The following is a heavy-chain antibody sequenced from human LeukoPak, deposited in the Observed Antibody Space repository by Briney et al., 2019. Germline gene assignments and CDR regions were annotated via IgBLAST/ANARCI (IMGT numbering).Heavy chain of an antibody. CDR1: GYTFTSYD. V-gene: IGHV1-8*01. J-gene: IGHJ3*02. Sequence: ASVKVSCKASGYTFTSYDINWVRQAPAQGLEWVGWMNPNSGNTGYAQKFQGRVTMTRNTSISTAYMELSSLRSEDTAVYYCATANSGSYYGRAFDIWGQGTMVTVSS. CDR2: MNPNSGNT. D-gene: IGHD1-26*01. CDR3: ATANSGSYYGRAFDI.